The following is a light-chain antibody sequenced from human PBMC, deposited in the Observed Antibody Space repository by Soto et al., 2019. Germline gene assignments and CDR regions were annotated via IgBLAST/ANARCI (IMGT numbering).Light chain of an antibody. CDR1: SSDVGKYDR. CDR3: SSYTSTSRYV. V-gene: IGLV2-18*02. Sequence: QSVLTQPPSVSGSPGQSVTISCTGTSSDVGKYDRVSWYQQPPGTAPKLIIYEVTNRPSGVPARFSGSKSGNTASLTISGLQAEEEADYYCSSYTSTSRYVFGAGTKVTVL. J-gene: IGLJ1*01. CDR2: EVT.